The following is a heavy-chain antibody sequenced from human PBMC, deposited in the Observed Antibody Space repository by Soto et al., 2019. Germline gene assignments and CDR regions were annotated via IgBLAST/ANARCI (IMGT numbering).Heavy chain of an antibody. J-gene: IGHJ4*02. V-gene: IGHV4-31*03. Sequence: QVQLQESGPGLVKPSQTLSVTCTVSGGSVSSDDYSWSWIRQHPRKGLEWIGYIRDSGSTYYNPSLEGRVTISVDTSKNQFSLRLRSVTAADTAVYYCARAMANYFDYWGQGTLVTASS. D-gene: IGHD2-8*01. CDR1: GGSVSSDDYS. CDR2: IRDSGST. CDR3: ARAMANYFDY.